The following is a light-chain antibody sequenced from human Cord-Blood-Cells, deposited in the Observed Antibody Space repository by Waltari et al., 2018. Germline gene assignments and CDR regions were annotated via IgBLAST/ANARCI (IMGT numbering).Light chain of an antibody. J-gene: IGLJ1*01. CDR2: DVS. CDR3: SSYTSSSTLYV. V-gene: IGLV2-14*01. CDR1: SIHVGGYNY. Sequence: QSALTQPASVSGSPGQSITISCPGTSIHVGGYNYVSWYQQHPGKAPKLMIYDVSNRPSGVSNRFSGSKSGNTASLTISGLQAEDEADYYCSSYTSSSTLYVFGTGTKVTVL.